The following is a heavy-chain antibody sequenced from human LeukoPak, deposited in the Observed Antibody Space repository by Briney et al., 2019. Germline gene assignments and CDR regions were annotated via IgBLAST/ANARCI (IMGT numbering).Heavy chain of an antibody. Sequence: SETLSLTCTVSGGSISSSSYYWGWIRQPPGKGLEWIGSIYYSGSTNYNPSLKSRVTISVDTSKNQFSLKLSSVTAADTAVYYCARDRSYYGSGSYYNSYGMDVWGQGTTVTVSS. J-gene: IGHJ6*02. CDR1: GGSISSSSYY. CDR2: IYYSGST. D-gene: IGHD3-10*01. V-gene: IGHV4-39*07. CDR3: ARDRSYYGSGSYYNSYGMDV.